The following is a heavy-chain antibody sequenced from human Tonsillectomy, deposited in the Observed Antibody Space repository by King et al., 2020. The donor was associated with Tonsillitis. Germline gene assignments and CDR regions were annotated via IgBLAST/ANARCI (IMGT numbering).Heavy chain of an antibody. CDR3: GRRAPSVATGHHYFDS. J-gene: IGHJ4*02. V-gene: IGHV4-39*07. CDR1: GGSITANNHN. Sequence: QLQESGPGLVKPSETLSLTCSVSGGSITANNHNWAWIRQSPGKGLEWIATIHHNGNTEDNPSLESRVTISADTSKNQFSLNGNSVTAADTAVYYCGRRAPSVATGHHYFDSWGQGTPVTVSS. D-gene: IGHD2-15*01. CDR2: IHHNGNT.